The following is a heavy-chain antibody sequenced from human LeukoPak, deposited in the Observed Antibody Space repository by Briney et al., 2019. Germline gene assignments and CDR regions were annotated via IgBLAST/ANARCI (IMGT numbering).Heavy chain of an antibody. V-gene: IGHV4-59*01. CDR3: ARDPGDGYNYLDY. D-gene: IGHD5-24*01. CDR1: GGSISSYY. Sequence: ASETLSLTCTVSGGSISSYYWSWIRQPPGKGLEWIGYIYYSGSTNYNPSLKSRVTISVDTSKNQFSLKLSSVTAADTAVYYCARDPGDGYNYLDYWGQGTLVTVSS. J-gene: IGHJ4*02. CDR2: IYYSGST.